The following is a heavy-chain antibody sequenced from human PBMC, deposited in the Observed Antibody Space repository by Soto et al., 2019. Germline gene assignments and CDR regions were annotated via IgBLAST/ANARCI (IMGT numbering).Heavy chain of an antibody. Sequence: PGGSLSLSCAASGFTFSDYYMSWIRQAPGKGLEWISYISGSNIYTNYADSVKGRFTISRDNANNSLFLQMDSLRVEDTAVYYCARDGGEVIPAAIGGGDGRDGWGQGTTVTVS. V-gene: IGHV3-11*06. CDR3: ARDGGEVIPAAIGGGDGRDG. CDR2: ISGSNIYT. CDR1: GFTFSDYY. D-gene: IGHD2-2*01. J-gene: IGHJ6*02.